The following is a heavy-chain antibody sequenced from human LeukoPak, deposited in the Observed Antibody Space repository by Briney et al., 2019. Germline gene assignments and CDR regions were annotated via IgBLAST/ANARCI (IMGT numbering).Heavy chain of an antibody. CDR1: VYTLSELS. Sequence: ASVKVSCTVSVYTLSELSMNWVRQAPGKGLEWLGSSDREDGETHYAQTVEGRVTMIEDTSTDTAYMELRGLKSDDTAVYYCATADTVGYSGPYCHFMDVWGQGTAVTVSS. J-gene: IGHJ6*02. V-gene: IGHV1-24*01. CDR3: ATADTVGYSGPYCHFMDV. D-gene: IGHD5-18*01. CDR2: SDREDGET.